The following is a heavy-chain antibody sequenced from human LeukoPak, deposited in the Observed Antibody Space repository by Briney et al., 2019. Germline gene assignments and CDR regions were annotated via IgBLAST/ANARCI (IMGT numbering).Heavy chain of an antibody. J-gene: IGHJ4*02. CDR2: LIGSSGST. V-gene: IGHV3-23*01. D-gene: IGHD5-12*01. CDR1: GFTSTNYA. Sequence: PGGSLRPSCAASGFTSTNYAMNWVRQAPGKGLEWVSVLIGSSGSTDYADSVKGRFTISRDISKNTLFLQMNSLRAEDTAIYYCAKGAYDYMEIAYFDCWGQGALVIVSS. CDR3: AKGAYDYMEIAYFDC.